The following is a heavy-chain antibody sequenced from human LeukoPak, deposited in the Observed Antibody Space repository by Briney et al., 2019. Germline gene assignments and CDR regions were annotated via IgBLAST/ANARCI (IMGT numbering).Heavy chain of an antibody. CDR1: GGSISSGSYD. CDR2: IYTSGST. D-gene: IGHD5-18*01. Sequence: SQTLSLTCTVSGGSISSGSYDWSWIRQPAGKGLEWIGRIYTSGSTNYNPSLKSRVTISVDTSKNQFSLKLSSVTAADTAVYYCAGYGYGPANDYWGQGTLVTVSS. V-gene: IGHV4-61*02. CDR3: AGYGYGPANDY. J-gene: IGHJ4*02.